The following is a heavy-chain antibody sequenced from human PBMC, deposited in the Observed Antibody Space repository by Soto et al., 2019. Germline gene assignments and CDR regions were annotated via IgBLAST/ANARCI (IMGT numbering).Heavy chain of an antibody. Sequence: SVKVSCKASGGTFSSYAISWVRQAPGQGLEWMGGIIPIFGTANYAQKFQGRVTITADESTSTAYMELSSLRSEDTAVYYCARGHRPPPHIVVVPAAGAFDIWGQGTMVTVSS. V-gene: IGHV1-69*13. CDR1: GGTFSSYA. CDR2: IIPIFGTA. J-gene: IGHJ3*02. D-gene: IGHD2-2*01. CDR3: ARGHRPPPHIVVVPAAGAFDI.